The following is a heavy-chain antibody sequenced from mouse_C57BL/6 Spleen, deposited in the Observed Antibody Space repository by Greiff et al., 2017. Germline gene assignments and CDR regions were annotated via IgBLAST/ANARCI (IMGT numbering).Heavy chain of an antibody. CDR2: ISYDGSN. Sequence: EVKLQESGPGLVKPSPSLSLTCSVTGYSITSGYFWNWIRQFPGNKLEWMGYISYDGSNNYNPSLKNPISITRDTSKNQFFLKLHSVTTEDTATYYCARSGQLRLGDAMDYWGQGTSVTVSS. D-gene: IGHD3-2*02. V-gene: IGHV3-6*01. CDR1: GYSITSGYF. J-gene: IGHJ4*01. CDR3: ARSGQLRLGDAMDY.